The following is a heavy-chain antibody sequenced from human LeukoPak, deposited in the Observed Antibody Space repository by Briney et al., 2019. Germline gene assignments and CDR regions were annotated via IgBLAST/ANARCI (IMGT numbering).Heavy chain of an antibody. CDR2: IYYNGNT. V-gene: IGHV4-39*01. J-gene: IGHJ3*02. CDR1: GGSISGSSYS. CDR3: ARPQGSSWYVAFDI. Sequence: SETPSLTCTVSGGSISGSSYSWGWIRQPPGKGLEWIGSIYYNGNTYYNPSLKSRVTISVDTSKNQFSLKLSSVTAADTAVYYCARPQGSSWYVAFDIWGKGTMVTVSS. D-gene: IGHD6-13*01.